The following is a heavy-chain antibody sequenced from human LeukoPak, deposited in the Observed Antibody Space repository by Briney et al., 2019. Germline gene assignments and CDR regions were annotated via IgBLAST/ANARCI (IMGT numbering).Heavy chain of an antibody. Sequence: GASLRLSCAASGFTFSGYAMCWVRQAPGKGLQWVSSITSSGDNTYYADSVNGRFTISRDNTKNTLHLQVNSLRAEDTAVYYCVRGSRGNYDTWGQGTLVTVSS. CDR2: ITSSGDNT. V-gene: IGHV3-23*01. CDR3: VRGSRGNYDT. J-gene: IGHJ5*02. D-gene: IGHD3-22*01. CDR1: GFTFSGYA.